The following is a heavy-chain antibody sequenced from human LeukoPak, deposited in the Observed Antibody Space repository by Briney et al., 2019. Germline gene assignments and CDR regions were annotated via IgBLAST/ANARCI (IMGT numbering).Heavy chain of an antibody. CDR3: ARGKTSQNIVTRKTYNWFDP. Sequence: GGSLRLSCAASEFTFSSYNMNWVRQAPGKGLEWVSSISSSSDYIYYADSVKGRFTISRDNAKNSLYLQMKSLRAEDTAVYYCARGKTSQNIVTRKTYNWFDPWGQGTLVTVSS. CDR1: EFTFSSYN. V-gene: IGHV3-21*01. J-gene: IGHJ5*02. D-gene: IGHD2/OR15-2a*01. CDR2: ISSSSDYI.